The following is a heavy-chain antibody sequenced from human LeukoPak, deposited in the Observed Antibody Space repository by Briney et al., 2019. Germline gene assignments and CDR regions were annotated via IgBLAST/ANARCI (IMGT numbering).Heavy chain of an antibody. J-gene: IGHJ6*02. D-gene: IGHD2-2*01. Sequence: ASVTVSCKASGGTFSSYAISWVRQAPGQGLEWMGGIIPIFGTANYAQKFQGRVTITADESTSTAYMELSSLRSEDTAVYYCATPIPAAMGYYYYGMDVWGQGTTVTVSS. CDR3: ATPIPAAMGYYYYGMDV. CDR2: IIPIFGTA. CDR1: GGTFSSYA. V-gene: IGHV1-69*13.